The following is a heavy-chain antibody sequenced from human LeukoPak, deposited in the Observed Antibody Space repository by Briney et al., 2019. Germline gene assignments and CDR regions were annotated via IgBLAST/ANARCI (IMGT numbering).Heavy chain of an antibody. CDR1: GGSISSYY. V-gene: IGHV4-4*07. CDR3: ARGPRVATNENFDY. CDR2: ISTSWST. D-gene: IGHD5-12*01. J-gene: IGHJ4*02. Sequence: SETLSLTCTVSGGSISSYYWSWIRQPAGKGLEWIGRISTSWSTNYNPSLKTRVTLSVDTSKNQFSLKLSSVTAADTAVYYCARGPRVATNENFDYWGQGTLVTVSS.